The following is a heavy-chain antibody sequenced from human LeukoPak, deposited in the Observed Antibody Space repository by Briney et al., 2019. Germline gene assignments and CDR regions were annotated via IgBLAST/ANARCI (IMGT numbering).Heavy chain of an antibody. J-gene: IGHJ4*02. CDR2: IIPILGIA. CDR3: AREASLGIAAAFDY. CDR1: GGTFSSYA. V-gene: IGHV1-69*04. Sequence: SVKVSCKASGGTFSSYAISWVRQAPGQGLEWMGRIIPILGIANYAQKFQGRVTITADKSTSTAYMELSSLRSEDTAVYYCAREASLGIAAAFDYWSQGTLVTVSS. D-gene: IGHD6-13*01.